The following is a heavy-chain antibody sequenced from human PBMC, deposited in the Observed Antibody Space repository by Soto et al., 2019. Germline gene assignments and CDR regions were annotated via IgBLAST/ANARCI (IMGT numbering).Heavy chain of an antibody. CDR2: IIPIFGTA. J-gene: IGHJ6*02. D-gene: IGHD2-2*01. V-gene: IGHV1-69*01. Sequence: QVQLVQSGAEVKKPGSSVKVSCKASGGTFSSYAISWVRQAPGQGLEWMGGIIPIFGTANYAQKFQGRVTITADESTSTAYMELSSLRSEDTAVYYCARDWLWGIVVVPAATPLGPYGMDVWGQGTTVTVSS. CDR1: GGTFSSYA. CDR3: ARDWLWGIVVVPAATPLGPYGMDV.